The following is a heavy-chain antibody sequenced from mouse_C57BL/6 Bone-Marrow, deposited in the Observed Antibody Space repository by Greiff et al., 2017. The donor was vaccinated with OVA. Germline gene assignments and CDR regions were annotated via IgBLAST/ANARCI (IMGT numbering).Heavy chain of an antibody. J-gene: IGHJ3*01. CDR2: IHPNSGST. D-gene: IGHD2-5*01. Sequence: VQLQQPGAELVKPGASVKLSCKASGYTFTSYWMHWVKQRPGQGLEWIGMIHPNSGSTNYNEKFKSKATLTVDKSSSTAYMQLSSLTSEDSAVYYCAREDSNYVFAYWGQGTLVTVSA. V-gene: IGHV1-64*01. CDR1: GYTFTSYW. CDR3: AREDSNYVFAY.